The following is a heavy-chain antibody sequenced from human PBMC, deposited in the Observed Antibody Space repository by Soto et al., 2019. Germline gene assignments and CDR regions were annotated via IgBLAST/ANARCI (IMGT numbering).Heavy chain of an antibody. Sequence: SETLSLTCTVSGGSISSYYWSWIRQPPGKGLEWIGYIYYSGSTNYNPSLKSRVTISVDTSKNQFSLKLSSVTAADTAVYYCARHKARDVPMKGYCSGGSCSPEVRGYYYYMDVWGKGTTVTVSS. CDR2: IYYSGST. V-gene: IGHV4-59*08. J-gene: IGHJ6*03. CDR1: GGSISSYY. D-gene: IGHD2-15*01. CDR3: ARHKARDVPMKGYCSGGSCSPEVRGYYYYMDV.